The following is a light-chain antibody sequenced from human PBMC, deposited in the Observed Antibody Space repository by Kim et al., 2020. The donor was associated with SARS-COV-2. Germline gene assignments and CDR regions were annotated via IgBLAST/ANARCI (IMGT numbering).Light chain of an antibody. J-gene: IGKJ5*01. CDR2: TAS. CDR1: QVISSY. V-gene: IGKV1-9*01. CDR3: QQLNTYPLT. Sequence: ASVGDRVTIPCRASQVISSYLAWYQQKPGKAPNLLIYTASTLQSGVPSRFSGSGSGTEFPLTISSLQPEDFATYYCQQLNTYPLTFGQGTRLEIK.